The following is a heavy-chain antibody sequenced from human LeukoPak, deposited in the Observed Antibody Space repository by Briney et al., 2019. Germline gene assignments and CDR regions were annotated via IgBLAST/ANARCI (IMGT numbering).Heavy chain of an antibody. D-gene: IGHD3-10*01. CDR2: LFTGGAGA. CDR3: AKECDYSPGHKFDL. Sequence: GGSLRLSCTASGFTFNNYLMRWVRQAPGKGPEWVSVLFTGGAGALYADSVRGRFTISGDTSKTTLYLQMNGLRAEDTAVYYCAKECDYSPGHKFDLWGRGTLVTVSS. CDR1: GFTFNNYL. J-gene: IGHJ5*02. V-gene: IGHV3-23*03.